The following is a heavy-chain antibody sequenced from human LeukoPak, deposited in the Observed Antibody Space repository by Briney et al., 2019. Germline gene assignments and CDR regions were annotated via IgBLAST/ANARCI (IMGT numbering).Heavy chain of an antibody. CDR1: GYSISSGYY. D-gene: IGHD5-18*01. Sequence: SETLSLTCTVSGYSISSGYYWGWIRQPPGKGLEWIGSIYHSGSTYYNPSLKSRLTISADTSKNQFSLRLSSVTAADTAVYYCARSGYRYGADALDIWGQGTMVTVSS. CDR3: ARSGYRYGADALDI. J-gene: IGHJ3*02. CDR2: IYHSGST. V-gene: IGHV4-38-2*02.